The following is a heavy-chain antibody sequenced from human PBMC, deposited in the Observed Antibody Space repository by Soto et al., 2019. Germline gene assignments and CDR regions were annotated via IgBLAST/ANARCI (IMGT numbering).Heavy chain of an antibody. CDR2: ISAYNGNT. CDR3: ARGITISTYYYYYYMDV. Sequence: EASVKVSCKASGYTFTSYGISWVRQAPGQGLEWMGWISAYNGNTNYAQKLQGRVTVTTDTSTSTAYMELRSLRSDDTAVYYCARGITISTYYYYYYMDVWGKGTTVTVSS. CDR1: GYTFTSYG. J-gene: IGHJ6*03. V-gene: IGHV1-18*01. D-gene: IGHD3-3*01.